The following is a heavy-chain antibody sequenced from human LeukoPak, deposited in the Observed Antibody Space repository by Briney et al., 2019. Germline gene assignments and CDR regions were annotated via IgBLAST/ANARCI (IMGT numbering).Heavy chain of an antibody. D-gene: IGHD3-10*01. CDR2: INHSGST. CDR1: GGSFSGYY. Sequence: SETLSLTRAVYGGSFSGYYWSLIRQPPGKGLEWIGEINHSGSTSYNPSLKSRVTISVDTSKNQFSLKLSSVTAADTAVYYCARGGYYGSGNDFRFDPWGQGTLVTVSS. CDR3: ARGGYYGSGNDFRFDP. J-gene: IGHJ5*02. V-gene: IGHV4-34*01.